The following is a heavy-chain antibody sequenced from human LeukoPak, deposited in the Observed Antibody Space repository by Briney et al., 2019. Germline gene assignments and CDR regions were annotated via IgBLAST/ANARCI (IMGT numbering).Heavy chain of an antibody. D-gene: IGHD6-13*01. CDR1: GGTFSNYA. CDR3: ARDRSLYSSTWYVPRDGFDI. Sequence: ASVKVSCKASGGTFSNYAIGWVRQAPGQGLEWMGGVIPIFSTANYAQKFQGRVTITADRSTSTAYMELSSLRSEDTAVYYCARDRSLYSSTWYVPRDGFDIWSQGTMVTVSS. J-gene: IGHJ3*02. V-gene: IGHV1-69*06. CDR2: VIPIFSTA.